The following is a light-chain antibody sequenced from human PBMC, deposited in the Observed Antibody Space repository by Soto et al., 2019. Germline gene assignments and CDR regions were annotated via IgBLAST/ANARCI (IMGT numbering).Light chain of an antibody. CDR2: EVS. CDR3: SSYTTSSTQV. Sequence: QSALTQPASVSGSPGQSITISCTGTSSDIGTYNHVSWYQQHPGKVPKLMIYEVSNRPSGVSNRFSGSKSGNTASLAISWLQAEDEADYYGSSYTTSSTQVFGGGTKLTVL. J-gene: IGLJ3*02. CDR1: SSDIGTYNH. V-gene: IGLV2-14*01.